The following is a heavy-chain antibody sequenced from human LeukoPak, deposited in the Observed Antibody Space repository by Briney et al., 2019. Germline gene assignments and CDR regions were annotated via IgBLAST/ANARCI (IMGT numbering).Heavy chain of an antibody. D-gene: IGHD3-3*01. Sequence: QPGGSLRLSCEASGFTFSNYAMRWVRQAPGKALEWVSSIGRTGDDTYYAGSVKGRFTISRDNSKNTLYLQMNSLRAEDTAVYYCARRGGIHLEYFDYWGQGTLVTVSS. V-gene: IGHV3-23*01. CDR2: IGRTGDDT. J-gene: IGHJ4*02. CDR1: GFTFSNYA. CDR3: ARRGGIHLEYFDY.